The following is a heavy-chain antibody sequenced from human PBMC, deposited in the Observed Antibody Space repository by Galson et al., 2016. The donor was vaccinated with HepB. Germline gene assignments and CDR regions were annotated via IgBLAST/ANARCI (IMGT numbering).Heavy chain of an antibody. CDR2: IWYDGSKK. D-gene: IGHD6-19*01. Sequence: SLRLSCAASGFTLSHFGLHWVRQAPGKGLEWVAMIWYDGSKKYYADSVKGRFTISRDNSKNTLYLQMNSLRAEDTGVYYCARERIAVAGPHYYFYAMDVGPRDHGHRLL. V-gene: IGHV3-33*01. CDR1: GFTLSHFG. J-gene: IGHJ6*02. CDR3: ARERIAVAGPHYYFYAMDV.